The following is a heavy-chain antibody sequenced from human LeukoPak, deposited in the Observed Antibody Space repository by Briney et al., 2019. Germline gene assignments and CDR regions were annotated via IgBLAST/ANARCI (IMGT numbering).Heavy chain of an antibody. CDR3: AREESGGYFDY. D-gene: IGHD2-8*02. CDR2: SNPSGVGT. V-gene: IGHV1-46*01. Sequence: ASVKVSCKASGYTFTSYYMHWVRQAPGQGLEWMGVSNPSGVGTNYAQKFQGRVTMTRDTSTTTVYMELSSLRYEDTAVYYCAREESGGYFDYWGQGTLVTVSS. J-gene: IGHJ4*02. CDR1: GYTFTSYY.